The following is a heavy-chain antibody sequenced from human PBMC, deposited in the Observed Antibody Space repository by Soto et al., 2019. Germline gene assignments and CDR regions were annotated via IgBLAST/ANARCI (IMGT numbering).Heavy chain of an antibody. Sequence: QITLKESGPTLVKPTQTLRQTCTFSGFSLTTRGVGVGWIRQPPGKALECLALIYWDDDKRYSPSLQSRLSITKDTSKNQVVLTMTNVDPVDTATYYCAHIPNYYQYDWFDPWGQGTLVSVSS. D-gene: IGHD3-16*01. V-gene: IGHV2-5*02. CDR2: IYWDDDK. J-gene: IGHJ5*02. CDR3: AHIPNYYQYDWFDP. CDR1: GFSLTTRGVG.